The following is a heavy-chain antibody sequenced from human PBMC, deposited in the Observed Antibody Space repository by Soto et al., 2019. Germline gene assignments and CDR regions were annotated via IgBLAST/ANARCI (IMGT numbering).Heavy chain of an antibody. CDR3: AALRVQRNYYDSSGYYPLYCYFDL. CDR1: GGTFSSYA. D-gene: IGHD3-22*01. CDR2: IIPIFGTA. Sequence: QVQLVQSGAEVKKPGSSVKVSCKASGGTFSSYAISWVRQAPGQGLEWMGGIIPIFGTANYAQKFQGRVTITADESTSTDYIELSSLRSEDTAVYYCAALRVQRNYYDSSGYYPLYCYFDLLGRGTLVTVSS. J-gene: IGHJ2*01. V-gene: IGHV1-69*01.